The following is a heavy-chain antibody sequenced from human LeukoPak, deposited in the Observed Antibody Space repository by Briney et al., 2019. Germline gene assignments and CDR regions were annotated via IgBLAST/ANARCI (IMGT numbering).Heavy chain of an antibody. V-gene: IGHV3-74*01. CDR1: RFTFSSYW. CDR2: INGEGSSA. CDR3: ARESSWFGELLGADSSSYFDY. J-gene: IGHJ4*02. Sequence: GGSLRLSCAASRFTFSSYWMHWVRQAPGKGLLWVSRINGEGSSAYYADSVKGRFTISRDNANNTLYLQMNSLRAEDTAVYYCARESSWFGELLGADSSSYFDYWGQGTLVTVSS. D-gene: IGHD3-10*01.